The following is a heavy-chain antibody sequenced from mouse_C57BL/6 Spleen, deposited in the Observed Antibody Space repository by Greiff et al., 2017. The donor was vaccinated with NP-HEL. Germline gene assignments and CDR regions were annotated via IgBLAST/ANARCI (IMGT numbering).Heavy chain of an antibody. Sequence: EVQGVESGGGLVKPGGSLKLSCAASGFTFSSYAMSWVRQTPEKRLEWVATISDGGSYTYYPDNVKGRFTISRDNAKNNLYLQMSHLKSEDTAMYYCARDRVLLRGGFAYWGQGTLVTVSA. CDR2: ISDGGSYT. J-gene: IGHJ3*01. CDR3: ARDRVLLRGGFAY. V-gene: IGHV5-4*01. D-gene: IGHD1-1*01. CDR1: GFTFSSYA.